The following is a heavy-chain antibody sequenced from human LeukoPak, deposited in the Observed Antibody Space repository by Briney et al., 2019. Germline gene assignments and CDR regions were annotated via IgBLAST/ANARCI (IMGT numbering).Heavy chain of an antibody. J-gene: IGHJ4*02. CDR3: ARGGGYSYGYFPD. V-gene: IGHV4-39*07. Sequence: SETLSLTCTVSGGSISSSSYYWGWIRQPPGKGLGWIGSIYHSGTTYYNPSLKSRVTISVDTSKNQFSLKLSSVTAADTAMYYCARGGGYSYGYFPDWGQGTLVTVSS. CDR2: IYHSGTT. D-gene: IGHD5-18*01. CDR1: GGSISSSSYY.